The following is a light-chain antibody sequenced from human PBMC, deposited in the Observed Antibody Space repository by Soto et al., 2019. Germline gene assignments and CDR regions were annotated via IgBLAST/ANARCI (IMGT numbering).Light chain of an antibody. J-gene: IGLJ2*01. CDR3: QSYDSSLSGSVV. Sequence: QSVLTQPPSVSGAPGQRVTISCTGSSSNIGTGYDVHWYQHHPGTAPKLLIYGNNNRPSGVPDRFSGSKSGTSASLAITGLQADDEADDYCQSYDSSLSGSVVFGGGTKLTVL. CDR1: SSNIGTGYD. V-gene: IGLV1-40*01. CDR2: GNN.